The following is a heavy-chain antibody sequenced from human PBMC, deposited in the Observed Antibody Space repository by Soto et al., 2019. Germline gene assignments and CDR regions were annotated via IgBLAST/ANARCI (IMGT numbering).Heavy chain of an antibody. CDR2: IIPIFSTP. CDR3: AKKMVGTRGTRYLDY. Sequence: GASVKVSCKTSGGTFGSYAISWVRQAPGQGLEWMGGIIPIFSTPNYAQKFQGRVTITADESTSTAYMELNSLRAEDTAVYYCAKKMVGTRGTRYLDYWGKGTLVTVS. J-gene: IGHJ4*02. D-gene: IGHD6-19*01. CDR1: GGTFGSYA. V-gene: IGHV1-69*13.